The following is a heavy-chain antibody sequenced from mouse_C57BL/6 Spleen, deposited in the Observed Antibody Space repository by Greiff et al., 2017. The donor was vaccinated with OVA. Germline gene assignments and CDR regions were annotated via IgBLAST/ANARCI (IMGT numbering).Heavy chain of an antibody. CDR3: ASLYGNYDWYFDV. V-gene: IGHV2-9-1*01. Sequence: VQRVESGPGLVAPSQSLSITCTVSGFSLTSYAISWVRQPPGKGLEWLGVIWTGGGTNYNSALKSRLSISKDNSKSQVFLKMNSLQTDDTARYYCASLYGNYDWYFDVWGTGTTVTVSS. CDR1: GFSLTSYA. J-gene: IGHJ1*03. D-gene: IGHD2-1*01. CDR2: IWTGGGT.